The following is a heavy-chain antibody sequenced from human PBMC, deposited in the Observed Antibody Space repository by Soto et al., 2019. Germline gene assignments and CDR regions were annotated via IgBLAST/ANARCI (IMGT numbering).Heavy chain of an antibody. CDR2: ISGSGGST. J-gene: IGHJ4*02. D-gene: IGHD6-19*01. CDR1: GFTFSSYA. CDR3: AKLVVGYSSGWNFDY. V-gene: IGHV3-23*01. Sequence: GSLRLSCAASGFTFSSYAMSWVRQAPGKGLEWVSAISGSGGSTYYADSVKGRFTISRDNSKNTLYLQMNSLRAEDTAVYYCAKLVVGYSSGWNFDYWGQGTLVTVSS.